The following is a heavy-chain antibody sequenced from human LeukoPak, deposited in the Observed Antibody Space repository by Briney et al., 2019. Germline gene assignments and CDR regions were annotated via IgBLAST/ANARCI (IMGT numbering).Heavy chain of an antibody. J-gene: IGHJ4*02. D-gene: IGHD3-22*01. Sequence: SETLSLTCTVSGYSISSGYYWGWIRQPPGKGLEWIGSIYHSGSTYYNPSLKSRVTISVDTSKNQFSLKLSSVTAADTAVYYCARDPPYYYDSSGYPADSDYWGQGTLVTVSS. CDR2: IYHSGST. V-gene: IGHV4-38-2*02. CDR3: ARDPPYYYDSSGYPADSDY. CDR1: GYSISSGYY.